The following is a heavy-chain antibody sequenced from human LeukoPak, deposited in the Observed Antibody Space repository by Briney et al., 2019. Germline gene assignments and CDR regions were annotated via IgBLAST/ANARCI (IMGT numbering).Heavy chain of an antibody. J-gene: IGHJ3*02. CDR3: TRDRGSRGAFDI. Sequence: GGSLRLSCTASGFTFGDYAMSWVRQAPGKGLEWVGFIRSKAYGGTTEYAASVKGRFTISRDDSKSIAYLQMNSLKTEDTAVYYCTRDRGSRGAFDIWGQRTMVTVSS. CDR2: IRSKAYGGTT. D-gene: IGHD1-26*01. CDR1: GFTFGDYA. V-gene: IGHV3-49*04.